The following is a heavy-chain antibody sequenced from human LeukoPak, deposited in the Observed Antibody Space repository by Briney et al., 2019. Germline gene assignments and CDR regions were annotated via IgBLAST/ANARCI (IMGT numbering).Heavy chain of an antibody. CDR3: ARDYGGSSGWFDP. V-gene: IGHV1-8*01. CDR2: MSPYSGNT. J-gene: IGHJ5*02. D-gene: IGHD2-15*01. Sequence: ASVKVSCKASGYTFTTFDINWVRQARGQGLEWEGWMSPYSGNTGYAQKFQGRVTMTRNTSISTAYMELSSLISDDTAVYYCARDYGGSSGWFDPWGQGTQVTVSS. CDR1: GYTFTTFD.